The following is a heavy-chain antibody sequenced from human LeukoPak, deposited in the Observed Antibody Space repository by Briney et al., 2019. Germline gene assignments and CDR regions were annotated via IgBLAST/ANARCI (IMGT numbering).Heavy chain of an antibody. CDR2: INSDGSSA. CDR1: GFTFRSFW. V-gene: IGHV3-74*01. Sequence: PGGSLRLSRAASGFTFRSFWMHWVRQAPGKGLVWVSRINSDGSSAIYADSVKGRFTFSRDNAKNTLYLEMNSLRAEDTAVYYCVRGGTGYYNWWGQGTLVTVSS. CDR3: VRGGTGYYNW. J-gene: IGHJ4*02. D-gene: IGHD3-9*01.